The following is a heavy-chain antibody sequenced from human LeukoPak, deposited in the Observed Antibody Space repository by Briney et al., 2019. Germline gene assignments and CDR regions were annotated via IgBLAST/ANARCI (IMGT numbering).Heavy chain of an antibody. V-gene: IGHV1-2*02. Sequence: GASVKVSCKASGYTFTSYDINWVRQATGQGLEWMGWINPNSGGTNYAQKFQGRVTMTRDTSISTAYMELSRLRSDDTAVYYCARAISGGSCGFDYWGQGTLVTVSS. CDR1: GYTFTSYD. CDR3: ARAISGGSCGFDY. CDR2: INPNSGGT. D-gene: IGHD2-15*01. J-gene: IGHJ4*02.